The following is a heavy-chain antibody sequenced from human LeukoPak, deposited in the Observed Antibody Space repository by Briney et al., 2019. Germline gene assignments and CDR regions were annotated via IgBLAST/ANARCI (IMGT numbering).Heavy chain of an antibody. D-gene: IGHD3-10*01. Sequence: EASVKVSCKASGYTFTSYDINWVRQATGQGLEWMGWMNPNSGNTGYAQKFQGRVTMTRNTSISTAYVELSSLRSEDTAVYYCARGYGYGFGELFPPPGYWGQGTLVTVSS. J-gene: IGHJ4*02. CDR3: ARGYGYGFGELFPPPGY. CDR2: MNPNSGNT. CDR1: GYTFTSYD. V-gene: IGHV1-8*01.